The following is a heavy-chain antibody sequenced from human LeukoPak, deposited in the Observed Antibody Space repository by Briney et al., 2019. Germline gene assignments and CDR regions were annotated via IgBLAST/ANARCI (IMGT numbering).Heavy chain of an antibody. J-gene: IGHJ4*02. CDR3: AKGAYIEVTAILLYFDY. D-gene: IGHD2-21*02. Sequence: ASVKVSCKASGGTFSSYAISWVRQAPGQGLEWMGGIIPIFGTANYAQKFQGRVTITADKSTSTAYMELSSLRSEDTAVYYCAKGAYIEVTAILLYFDYWGQGTLVTVSS. V-gene: IGHV1-69*06. CDR2: IIPIFGTA. CDR1: GGTFSSYA.